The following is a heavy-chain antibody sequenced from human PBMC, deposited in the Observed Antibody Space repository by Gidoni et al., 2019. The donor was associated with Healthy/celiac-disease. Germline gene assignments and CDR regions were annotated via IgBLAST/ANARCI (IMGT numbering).Heavy chain of an antibody. CDR1: GGSISSYY. V-gene: IGHV4-59*01. CDR2: IYYSGSP. J-gene: IGHJ4*02. Sequence: QVQLQESGPGLVKPSETLSLTCTVSGGSISSYYWSWIRQPPGKGLEWIGYIYYSGSPNYNPSLKSRVTISVDTSKNQFSLKLSSVTAADTAVYYCARGLSRGFDYWGQGTLVTVSS. CDR3: ARGLSRGFDY. D-gene: IGHD2-2*01.